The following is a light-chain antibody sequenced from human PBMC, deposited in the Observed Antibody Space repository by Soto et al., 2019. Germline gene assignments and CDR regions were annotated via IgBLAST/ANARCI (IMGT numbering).Light chain of an antibody. Sequence: EIVMTQSPATLSVSPGERATLSCRASQSVSSNLAWYQQKPGQAPRLLIYGASTSATGIPARFSGSGSGTEFPLTISSPQSEDFAVYYCQQYNNWPRTFGQGTKVEIK. CDR3: QQYNNWPRT. J-gene: IGKJ1*01. V-gene: IGKV3-15*01. CDR2: GAS. CDR1: QSVSSN.